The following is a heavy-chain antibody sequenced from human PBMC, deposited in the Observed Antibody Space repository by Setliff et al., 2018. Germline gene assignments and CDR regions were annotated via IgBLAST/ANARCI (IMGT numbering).Heavy chain of an antibody. Sequence: ETLSLTCAVYGESFSGHYWSWIRQPPGKGLEWIGEINHSGSTNYNPSLKSRVTISVDTSKNQFSLKLSSVAAADTAVYYCARGFDVCGGGACYTDGPYYFDYWGLGTLVTV. D-gene: IGHD2-21*02. CDR2: INHSGST. CDR1: GESFSGHY. CDR3: ARGFDVCGGGACYTDGPYYFDY. J-gene: IGHJ4*02. V-gene: IGHV4-34*01.